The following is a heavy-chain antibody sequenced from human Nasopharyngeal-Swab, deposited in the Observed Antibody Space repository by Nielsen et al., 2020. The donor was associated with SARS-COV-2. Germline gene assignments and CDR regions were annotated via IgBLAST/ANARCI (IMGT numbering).Heavy chain of an antibody. D-gene: IGHD5-18*01. Sequence: WIRQPPGKGLEWVPAISGSGGSTYYADSVKGRFTISRDNSKNTLYLQMNSLRAEDTAVYYCANSVDAAMADYWGQGTLVTVSS. CDR3: ANSVDAAMADY. J-gene: IGHJ4*02. CDR2: ISGSGGST. V-gene: IGHV3-23*01.